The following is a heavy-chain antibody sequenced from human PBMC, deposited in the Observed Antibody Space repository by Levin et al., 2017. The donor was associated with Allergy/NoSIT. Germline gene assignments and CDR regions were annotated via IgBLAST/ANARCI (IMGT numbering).Heavy chain of an antibody. V-gene: IGHV3-7*01. CDR2: IKQDGSET. J-gene: IGHJ6*02. D-gene: IGHD3-16*02. CDR3: EREEGWGYHYGMDV. CDR1: GFTFTSFW. Sequence: HSGGSLRLSCAASGFTFTSFWMTWVRQAPGKGLEWVANIKQDGSETYYVDSVKGRFTISRDNAKNSVYLQMNSLRVDDTAVYYCEREEGWGYHYGMDVWGQGTTVTVSS.